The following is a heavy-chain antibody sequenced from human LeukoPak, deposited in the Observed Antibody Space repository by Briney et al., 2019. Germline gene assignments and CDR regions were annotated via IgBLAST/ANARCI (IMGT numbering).Heavy chain of an antibody. CDR3: ARDRTDASGWYYFDH. Sequence: SETLSLTCTVSGGSISGYYWSWIRQTPGKGLEWIGYIYSSGTTNYNPSLKSRVTISVDTSKNQLSLKLTSVTAADTAVFYCARDRTDASGWYYFDHWGQGALVTVSS. CDR1: GGSISGYY. CDR2: IYSSGTT. J-gene: IGHJ4*02. D-gene: IGHD6-19*01. V-gene: IGHV4-59*01.